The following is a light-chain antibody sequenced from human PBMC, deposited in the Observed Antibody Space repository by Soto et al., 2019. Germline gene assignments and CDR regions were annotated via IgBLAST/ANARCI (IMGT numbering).Light chain of an antibody. CDR2: SNN. CDR1: SSNIGSDT. V-gene: IGLV1-44*01. CDR3: AAWDDSLNGNV. J-gene: IGLJ1*01. Sequence: QSVLTQPPSASATPGQRVTISCSGSSSNIGSDTVNWYQQRPGTAPKLLIYSNNQRPSGVPDRFSGAKSGTSASLAISGLQSEDEADYYCAAWDDSLNGNVFGTGTKVTVL.